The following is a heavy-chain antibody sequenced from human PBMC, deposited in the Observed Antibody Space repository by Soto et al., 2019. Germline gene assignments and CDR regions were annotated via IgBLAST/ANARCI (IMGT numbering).Heavy chain of an antibody. CDR2: IYYSGST. D-gene: IGHD6-19*01. J-gene: IGHJ6*02. V-gene: IGHV4-59*01. CDR3: ARVGYSSGWYRGYYYGMDV. Sequence: SETLSLTCTVSGGSISSYYWSWIRQPPGKGLEWIGYIYYSGSTNYNPSLKSRVTISVDTSKNQFSLKLSSVTAADTAVYYCARVGYSSGWYRGYYYGMDVWGQGTPVTVSS. CDR1: GGSISSYY.